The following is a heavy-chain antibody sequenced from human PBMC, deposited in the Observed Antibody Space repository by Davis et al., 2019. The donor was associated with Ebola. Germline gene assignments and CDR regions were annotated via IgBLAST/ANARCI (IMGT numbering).Heavy chain of an antibody. D-gene: IGHD5-18*01. CDR2: INHSGST. V-gene: IGHV4-34*01. Sequence: SETLSLTCAVYGGSFSGYYWSWIRQPPGTGLEWIGEINHSGSTNYNPSLKSRVTISVDTSKNQFSLKLSSVTAADTAVYYCARDLRGYSYGQGTYYYYGMDIWGQGTTVTVSS. J-gene: IGHJ6*02. CDR1: GGSFSGYY. CDR3: ARDLRGYSYGQGTYYYYGMDI.